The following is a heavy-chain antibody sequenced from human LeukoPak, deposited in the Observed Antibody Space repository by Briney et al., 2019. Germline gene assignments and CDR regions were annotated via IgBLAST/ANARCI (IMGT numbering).Heavy chain of an antibody. CDR1: GFTFSNYA. D-gene: IGHD6-13*01. V-gene: IGHV3-23*01. CDR2: ISGSGGST. Sequence: PGGSLRLSCAASGFTFSNYAMSWIRQAPGKGLEWVSAISGSGGSTYYADSVKGRFTISRDNAKNSLYLQMNSLRAEDTAVYYCARAWGFIAAAEFHAFDIWGQGTMVTVSS. J-gene: IGHJ3*02. CDR3: ARAWGFIAAAEFHAFDI.